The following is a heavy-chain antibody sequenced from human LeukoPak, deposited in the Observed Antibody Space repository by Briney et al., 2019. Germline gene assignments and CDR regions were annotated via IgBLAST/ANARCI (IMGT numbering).Heavy chain of an antibody. CDR2: IKQDGNEQ. Sequence: GGSLRLSCAASGFTFSHYWMTWVRQAPGKGLDWVANIKQDGNEQYYVDSVKGRFTISRDNARNSLYLQMNSLRAEDTAVYYCARGLLWFGRPFDYWGQGTLVTVSS. J-gene: IGHJ4*02. CDR3: ARGLLWFGRPFDY. D-gene: IGHD3-10*01. V-gene: IGHV3-7*01. CDR1: GFTFSHYW.